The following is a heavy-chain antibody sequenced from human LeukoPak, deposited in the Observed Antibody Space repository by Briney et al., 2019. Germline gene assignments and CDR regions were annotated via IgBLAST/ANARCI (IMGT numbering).Heavy chain of an antibody. J-gene: IGHJ4*02. Sequence: PGGSLRLSCAGSGFTFSSYGMHWVRQAPGKGLEWVAVISYDGSNKYYEDSVKGRFTISRDNSKNTLYLQVNSLRAEDTAVYYCAKPRSGWYFDYWGQGTLVTVSS. CDR3: AKPRSGWYFDY. V-gene: IGHV3-30*18. D-gene: IGHD6-19*01. CDR2: ISYDGSNK. CDR1: GFTFSSYG.